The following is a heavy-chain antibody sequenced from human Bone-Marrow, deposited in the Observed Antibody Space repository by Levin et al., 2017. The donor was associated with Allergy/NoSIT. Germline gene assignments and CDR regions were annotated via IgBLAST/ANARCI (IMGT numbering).Heavy chain of an antibody. CDR1: GFSFGDFG. V-gene: IGHV3-30*02. CDR2: ITHDGKE. D-gene: IGHD1-1*01. CDR3: AKVTTSL. J-gene: IGHJ2*01. Sequence: GESLKISCEGSGFSFGDFGLHWVRQAPGKGLEWVGSITHDGKERYGDAVEGRFTISRDNSRRMLYLELNNLRPDDTARYFCAKVTTSLWGRGTLVVVS.